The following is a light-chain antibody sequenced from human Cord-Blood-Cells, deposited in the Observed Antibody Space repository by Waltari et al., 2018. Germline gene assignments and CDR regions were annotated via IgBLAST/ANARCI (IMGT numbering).Light chain of an antibody. V-gene: IGLV2-14*03. CDR3: SSYTSSSTWV. Sequence: QSALTQPASVSGSPGQSITISCTGTSSDVGGYNYVAWYQQNPGKAPKLMIYDVSNRRSGVSNRFSGSKSGNTASLTLSWLQAEDEADYYCSSYTSSSTWVFGGGTKLTVL. J-gene: IGLJ3*02. CDR1: SSDVGGYNY. CDR2: DVS.